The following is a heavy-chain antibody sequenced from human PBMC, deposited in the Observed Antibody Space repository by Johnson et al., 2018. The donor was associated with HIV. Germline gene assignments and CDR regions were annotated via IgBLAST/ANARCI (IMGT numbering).Heavy chain of an antibody. CDR1: GFPFSSYA. CDR2: ISYDGSNR. J-gene: IGHJ3*02. V-gene: IGHV3-30*04. CDR3: ARGGKRVMAAFDI. D-gene: IGHD3-16*01. Sequence: QVQLVESGGGVVQPGRSLRLSCAASGFPFSSYAMHWVRQAPGKGLEWVAVISYDGSNRYYTESVKGRFTISRDNSENTLYLQMNSLRAEDTAVYYCARGGKRVMAAFDIWGQGTMVTGSS.